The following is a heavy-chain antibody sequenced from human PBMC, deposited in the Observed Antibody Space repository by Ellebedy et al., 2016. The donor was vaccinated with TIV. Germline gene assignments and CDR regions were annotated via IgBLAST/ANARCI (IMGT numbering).Heavy chain of an antibody. CDR1: GGSFSGYY. J-gene: IGHJ4*02. V-gene: IGHV3-21*01. Sequence: ETLSLXXAVYGGSFSGYYWSWIRQPPGKGLEWVSSISSSSSYIYYADSVKGRFTISRDNAKNSLYLQMNSLRAEDTAVYYCARDMLIGEYSYGFDYWGQGTLVTVSS. D-gene: IGHD5-18*01. CDR2: ISSSSSYI. CDR3: ARDMLIGEYSYGFDY.